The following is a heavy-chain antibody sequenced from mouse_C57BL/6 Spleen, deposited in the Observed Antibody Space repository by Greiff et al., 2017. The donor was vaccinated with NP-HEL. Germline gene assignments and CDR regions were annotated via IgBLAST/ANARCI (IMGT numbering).Heavy chain of an antibody. J-gene: IGHJ2*01. Sequence: VQLQQPGAELVMPGASVKLSCKASGYTFTSYWMHWVKQRPGQGLEWIGEIDPSDSYTNYNQKFKGKSTLTVDKSSSTAYMQLSSLTSEDSAVYYCARFTTVVGGDYWGQGTTLTVSS. CDR2: IDPSDSYT. CDR1: GYTFTSYW. V-gene: IGHV1-69*01. D-gene: IGHD1-1*01. CDR3: ARFTTVVGGDY.